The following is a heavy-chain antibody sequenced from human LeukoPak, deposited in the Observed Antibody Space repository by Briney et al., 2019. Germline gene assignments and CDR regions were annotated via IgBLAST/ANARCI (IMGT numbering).Heavy chain of an antibody. V-gene: IGHV4-34*01. CDR1: GGSFSGYY. D-gene: IGHD2-21*01. Sequence: PSETLSLTCAVYGGSFSGYYWSWIRQPPGKGLEWIGEINHSGSTNYNPSLKSRVTISVDTSKNQFSLKLSSVTAADTAVYYCARGFLHGRPRTFDIWGQGTMVTVSS. J-gene: IGHJ3*02. CDR3: ARGFLHGRPRTFDI. CDR2: INHSGST.